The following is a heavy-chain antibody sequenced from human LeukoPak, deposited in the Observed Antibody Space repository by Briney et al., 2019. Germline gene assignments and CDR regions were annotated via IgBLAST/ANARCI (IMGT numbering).Heavy chain of an antibody. CDR3: ARAEDYGGNSAVDY. CDR2: IWYDGSNK. D-gene: IGHD4-23*01. V-gene: IGHV3-33*01. Sequence: GRSLRLSCAASGFTFSSHGMHWVRQAPGKGLEWVAVIWYDGSNKYYADSVKGRFTISRDNSKNTLYPQMNSLRAEDTAVYYCARAEDYGGNSAVDYWGQGTLVTVSS. CDR1: GFTFSSHG. J-gene: IGHJ4*02.